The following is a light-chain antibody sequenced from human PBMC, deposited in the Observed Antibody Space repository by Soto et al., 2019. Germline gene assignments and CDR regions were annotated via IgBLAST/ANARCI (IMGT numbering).Light chain of an antibody. Sequence: PSALSSPTAQRPTLSCRASQSVSSNLAWYQQKPGQAPRLLIYGASTRATDTPDRFSGSGSGTEFTLTISSLQSEDFAVYYCLQDNISPQRFGQGSKVEI. CDR3: LQDNISPQR. V-gene: IGKV3-15*01. J-gene: IGKJ1*01. CDR2: GAS. CDR1: QSVSSN.